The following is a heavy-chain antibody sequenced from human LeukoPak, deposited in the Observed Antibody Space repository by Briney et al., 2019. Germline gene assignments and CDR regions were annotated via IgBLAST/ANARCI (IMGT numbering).Heavy chain of an antibody. CDR3: ARDGPITVTNDAFDI. V-gene: IGHV3-30-3*01. CDR1: GFTFSSYA. CDR2: ISYDGSNK. Sequence: GALRLSCAASGFTFSSYAMHWVRQAPGKGLEWVAVISYDGSNKYYADSVKGRFTISRDNSKNTLYLQMNSLRAEDTAVYYCARDGPITVTNDAFDIWGQGTMVTVSS. D-gene: IGHD4-17*01. J-gene: IGHJ3*02.